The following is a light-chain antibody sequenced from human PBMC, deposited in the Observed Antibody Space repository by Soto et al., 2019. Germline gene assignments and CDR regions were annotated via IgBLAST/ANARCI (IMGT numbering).Light chain of an antibody. CDR2: KTS. V-gene: IGKV1-5*03. CDR3: QQYDSYPLT. CDR1: QSISSW. Sequence: DIQMTHPPLTLSASVGDRVTITCRASQSISSWLAWYQQKPGKAPNLLIYKTSSLESGVPSRFSGSGSGTEFTLTVNSLQPDDFATYYCQQYDSYPLTFGGGTKVDIK. J-gene: IGKJ4*01.